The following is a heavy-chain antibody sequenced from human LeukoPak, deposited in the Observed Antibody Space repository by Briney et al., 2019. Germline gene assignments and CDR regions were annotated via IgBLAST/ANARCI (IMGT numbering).Heavy chain of an antibody. D-gene: IGHD3-9*01. CDR1: GYTFTSYG. V-gene: IGHV1-18*01. Sequence: ASVKVSCKASGYTFTSYGISWVRQAPGQGLEWMGWISAYNGNTNYAQKLQGRVTMTTDTSTRTAYMELRSLRYDDTAVYYCARDPHYDILTGPATNDAFDIWGQGTMVTVSS. J-gene: IGHJ3*02. CDR2: ISAYNGNT. CDR3: ARDPHYDILTGPATNDAFDI.